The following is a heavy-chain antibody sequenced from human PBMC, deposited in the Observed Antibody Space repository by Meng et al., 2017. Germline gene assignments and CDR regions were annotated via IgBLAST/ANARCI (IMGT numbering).Heavy chain of an antibody. CDR1: GYPFTAYY. CDR3: VRDEDISAAGKLFGDY. V-gene: IGHV1-2*06. J-gene: IGHJ4*02. D-gene: IGHD6-13*01. Sequence: VQYAEAGADGSRPGASVKVSCTPSGYPFTAYYIHWVRRAPGQGLDWMGRIDPNSGVTEYAQKFQGRVTVTGDTSISTAYMELSRLRSDDTAIYYCVRDEDISAAGKLFGDYWGQGTLVTVSS. CDR2: IDPNSGVT.